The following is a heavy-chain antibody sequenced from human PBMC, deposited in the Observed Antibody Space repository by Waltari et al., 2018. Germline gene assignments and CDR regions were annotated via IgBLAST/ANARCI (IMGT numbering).Heavy chain of an antibody. J-gene: IGHJ4*02. CDR3: ARAGRGSVY. CDR1: GYSISSGYY. V-gene: IGHV4-38-2*02. Sequence: QVQLQESGPGLVKPSETLSLTCTVSGYSISSGYYWGWIRQPPGKGLEWIGSIYHSGSTYYNPSLKSRVTMTRDTSISTAYMELSRLRSDDTAVYYCARAGRGSVYWGQGTLVTVSS. CDR2: IYHSGST. D-gene: IGHD6-25*01.